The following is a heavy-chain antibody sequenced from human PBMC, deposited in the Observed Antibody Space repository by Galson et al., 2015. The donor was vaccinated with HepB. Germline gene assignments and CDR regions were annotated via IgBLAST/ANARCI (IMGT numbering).Heavy chain of an antibody. Sequence: SLRLSCAASGFTFSNYAMSWVRQAPGKGLEWVSGISGSGGSTFYADSVKGRFTISRDNSKNTLFLQMNSLRGEDTAIYYCAKADAGITMMVVVVSTCDYWGQGALVTVSP. V-gene: IGHV3-23*01. CDR1: GFTFSNYA. CDR2: ISGSGGST. D-gene: IGHD3-22*01. J-gene: IGHJ4*02. CDR3: AKADAGITMMVVVVSTCDY.